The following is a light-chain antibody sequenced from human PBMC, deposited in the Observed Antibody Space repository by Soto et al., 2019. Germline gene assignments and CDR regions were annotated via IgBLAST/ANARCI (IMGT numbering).Light chain of an antibody. V-gene: IGLV2-8*01. CDR1: SSDVGGYNY. CDR2: DVS. CDR3: SSYAGSNNFVV. Sequence: QSALTQPPSASGSPGQSVTISCAGTSSDVGGYNYVSWYQQHPGKAPKLMIFDVSERPSGVPDRFSGSKSGNTASLTVSGLQAEDEADYYCSSYAGSNNFVVFGGGTKL. J-gene: IGLJ2*01.